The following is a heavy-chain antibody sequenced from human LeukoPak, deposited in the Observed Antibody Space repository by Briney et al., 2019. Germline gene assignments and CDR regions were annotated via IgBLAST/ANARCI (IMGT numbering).Heavy chain of an antibody. Sequence: PGGSLRLSCAASGFTFSSYSMNWVRQAPGKGLEWVSYISSSSSTIYYADSVKGRFTISRDNSKSTLYLQMNSLRAEDTAVYYCTMNLALGLQDYYYYYGMDVWGQGTTVTVSS. J-gene: IGHJ6*02. CDR1: GFTFSSYS. CDR2: ISSSSSTI. V-gene: IGHV3-48*01. CDR3: TMNLALGLQDYYYYYGMDV. D-gene: IGHD4-11*01.